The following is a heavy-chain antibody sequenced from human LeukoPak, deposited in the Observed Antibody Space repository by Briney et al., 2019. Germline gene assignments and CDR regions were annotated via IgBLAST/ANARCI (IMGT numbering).Heavy chain of an antibody. D-gene: IGHD3-10*01. CDR2: IWYDGSNR. V-gene: IGHV3-33*01. CDR1: GFTFSSYG. CDR3: ARGLGYYGSGSYFDY. J-gene: IGHJ4*02. Sequence: GRSLRLSCAASGFTFSSYGMHWVRQAPGKGLEWAAVIWYDGSNRYYADSVKGRFTISRDNSKNTLYLQMNSLRAEDTAVYYCARGLGYYGSGSYFDYWGQGTLVTVSS.